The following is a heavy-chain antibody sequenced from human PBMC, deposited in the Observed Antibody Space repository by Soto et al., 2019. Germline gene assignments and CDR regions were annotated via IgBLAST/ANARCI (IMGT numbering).Heavy chain of an antibody. CDR3: ARDRDSYGPYYFDY. CDR1: GFTFSSYA. CDR2: ISYDGSNK. Sequence: GGSLRLSCAASGFTFSSYAMHWVRQAPGKGLEWVAVISYDGSNKYYADSVKGRSTISRDNSKNTLYLQMNSLRAEDTAVYYCARDRDSYGPYYFDYWGQGALVTVSS. J-gene: IGHJ4*02. V-gene: IGHV3-30-3*01. D-gene: IGHD5-18*01.